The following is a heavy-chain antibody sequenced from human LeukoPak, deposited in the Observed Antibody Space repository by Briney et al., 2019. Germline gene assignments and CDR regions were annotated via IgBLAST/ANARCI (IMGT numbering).Heavy chain of an antibody. CDR2: INPNSGGT. D-gene: IGHD5-12*01. J-gene: IGHJ3*02. CDR1: GGTFSSYA. Sequence: ASVKVSCKASGGTFSSYAISWVRQAPGRGLEWMGWINPNSGGTNYAQKFQGWVTMTRDTSISTAYMELSRLRSDDTAVYYCARASSGTIFAFDIWGQGTMVTVSS. CDR3: ARASSGTIFAFDI. V-gene: IGHV1-2*04.